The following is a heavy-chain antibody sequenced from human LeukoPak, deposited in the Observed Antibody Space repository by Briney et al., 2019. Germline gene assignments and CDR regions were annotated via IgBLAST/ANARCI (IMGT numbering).Heavy chain of an antibody. D-gene: IGHD1-26*01. J-gene: IGHJ3*01. CDR3: ARDRAGLGLLDF. Sequence: PSETLSLTCTVSGGPISSGGLSWAWIRQPPGKGLEWIGYIFQSGSPSYNPSLRSRITISVDTSTNQFSLRLNSVTAADTAMYYCARDRAGLGLLDFWGQGTMVTVFS. CDR2: IFQSGSP. CDR1: GGPISSGGLS. V-gene: IGHV4-30-2*01.